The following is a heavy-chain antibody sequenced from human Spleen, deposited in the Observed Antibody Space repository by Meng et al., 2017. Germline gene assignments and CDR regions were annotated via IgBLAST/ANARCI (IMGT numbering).Heavy chain of an antibody. V-gene: IGHV4-39*07. J-gene: IGHJ1*01. CDR3: LRGSGGSV. D-gene: IGHD3-10*01. CDR1: GGSISINNIY. CDR2: IPHRGSS. Sequence: QLQLQESGPGLVKPSETLSLTCTVSGGSISINNIYWGWIRQPPGKGLEWIGEIPHRGSSAYNPSLKSRVSMSIDKSKNQFSLKLTSVTAADTAVYHCLRGSGGSVWGQGTLVTVSS.